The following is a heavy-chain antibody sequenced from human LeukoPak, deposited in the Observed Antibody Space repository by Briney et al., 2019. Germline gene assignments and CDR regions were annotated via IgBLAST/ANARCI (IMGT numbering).Heavy chain of an antibody. D-gene: IGHD3-10*02. Sequence: GSLRLSCAASGFTFRTLATNWVRQAPGKGLEWVSTISDNGRSTHYADSVRGRFTISRNNSKNTLDLQMNSLKAEDTAIYYCAKDVRPGGGGMDVWGQGTTVTVSS. CDR2: ISDNGRST. V-gene: IGHV3-23*01. J-gene: IGHJ6*02. CDR3: AKDVRPGGGGMDV. CDR1: GFTFRTLA.